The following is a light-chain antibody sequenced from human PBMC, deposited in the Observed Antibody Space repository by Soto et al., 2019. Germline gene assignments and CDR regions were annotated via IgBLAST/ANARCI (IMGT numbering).Light chain of an antibody. V-gene: IGKV1-9*01. Sequence: DIPLTQSPSFLSASVGDRVTITCRASQGISNYLAWYQQKPGKAPQLLIYAVSTLQSGVPSRFSGSGSGTEFTLTISSLQAEDFATYYCQQLNSYPLVTFGPGTKVEIK. J-gene: IGKJ3*01. CDR1: QGISNY. CDR3: QQLNSYPLVT. CDR2: AVS.